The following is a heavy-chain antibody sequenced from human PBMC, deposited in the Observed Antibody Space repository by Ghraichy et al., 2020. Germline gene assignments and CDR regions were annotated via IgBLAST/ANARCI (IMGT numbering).Heavy chain of an antibody. D-gene: IGHD4-11*01. CDR1: NDSISSTNW. CDR3: ARDKVYSNYFDY. Sequence: TLSLTCAVSNDSISSTNWWSWVRQPPGKGLEWIGEIYHTGSTNYNPSLKSRVTISVDKSKNQFSLKLSSVTAADTAVYYCARDKVYSNYFDYWGQGTLVTVSS. CDR2: IYHTGST. J-gene: IGHJ4*02. V-gene: IGHV4-4*02.